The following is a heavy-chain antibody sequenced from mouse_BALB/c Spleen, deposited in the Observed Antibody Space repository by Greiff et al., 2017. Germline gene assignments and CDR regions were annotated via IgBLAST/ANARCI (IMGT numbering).Heavy chain of an antibody. CDR1: GFTFSSYA. D-gene: IGHD4-1*01. CDR3: ASQLTVFAY. Sequence: EVKLVESGGGLVKPGGSLKLSCAASGFTFSSYAMSWVRQSPEKRLEWVAEISSGGSYTYYPDTVTGRFTISRDNAKNTLYLEMSSLRSEDTAMYYCASQLTVFAYWGQGTLVTVSA. CDR2: ISSGGSYT. J-gene: IGHJ3*01. V-gene: IGHV5-9-4*01.